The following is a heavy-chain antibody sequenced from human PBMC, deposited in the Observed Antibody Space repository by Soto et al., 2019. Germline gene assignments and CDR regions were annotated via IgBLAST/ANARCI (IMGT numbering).Heavy chain of an antibody. D-gene: IGHD6-13*01. Sequence: VQLVESGGGVVQPGRSLRLSCAASGFTFSSYAMHWVRQAPGKGLEWVAVISGSDGSTYYADSVKGRFTISRDNSKNTLYLQMNSLRAEDTAVYYCARDRERDAWYEDYWGQGTLVTVSS. J-gene: IGHJ4*02. V-gene: IGHV3-23*04. CDR3: ARDRERDAWYEDY. CDR2: ISGSDGST. CDR1: GFTFSSYA.